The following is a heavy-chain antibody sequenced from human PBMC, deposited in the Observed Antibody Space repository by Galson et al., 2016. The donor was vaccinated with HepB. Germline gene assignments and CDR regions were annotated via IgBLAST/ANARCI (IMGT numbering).Heavy chain of an antibody. D-gene: IGHD5-12*01. CDR2: ISFDGNNR. Sequence: SLRLSCAASGFIFDAYGFRWVRQAPGKGLEWVARISFDGNNRDYGDSVKGRFTISRDNSKNTLHLQMNSLRAEDTAVYYCAKDRRPPPYSGYDYGYFEEWGQGTLVIVSS. CDR3: AKDRRPPPYSGYDYGYFEE. CDR1: GFIFDAYG. V-gene: IGHV3-30*18. J-gene: IGHJ1*01.